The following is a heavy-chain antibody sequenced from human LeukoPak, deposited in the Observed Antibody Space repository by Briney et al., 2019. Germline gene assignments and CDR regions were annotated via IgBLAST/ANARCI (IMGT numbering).Heavy chain of an antibody. J-gene: IGHJ4*02. D-gene: IGHD3-22*01. CDR1: GGSFSGYY. CDR3: ARAPYYYDSSGYLAYFDY. CDR2: INHSGST. Sequence: SETLSLTCAVYGGSFSGYYWSWIRQPPGKGLEWIGEINHSGSTNYNPSLKSRVTISVDTSKNQFSLKLSSVTAADTAVYYCARAPYYYDSSGYLAYFDYWGQGTLVTVSS. V-gene: IGHV4-34*01.